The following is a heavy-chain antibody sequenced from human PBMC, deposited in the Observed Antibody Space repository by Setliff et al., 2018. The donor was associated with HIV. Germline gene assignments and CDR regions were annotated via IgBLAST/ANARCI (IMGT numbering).Heavy chain of an antibody. CDR1: GYSISSGYY. D-gene: IGHD3-22*01. CDR3: ASLNYYDSSGYYPH. CDR2: IYYSGST. Sequence: PSETLSLTCGVSGYSISSGYYWSWIRQPPGKGLEWIGYIYYSGSTYYNPSLKSRVTISVDTSKNQFSLKLSSVTAADTAVYYCASLNYYDSSGYYPHWGQGTLVTVSS. V-gene: IGHV4-30-4*08. J-gene: IGHJ4*02.